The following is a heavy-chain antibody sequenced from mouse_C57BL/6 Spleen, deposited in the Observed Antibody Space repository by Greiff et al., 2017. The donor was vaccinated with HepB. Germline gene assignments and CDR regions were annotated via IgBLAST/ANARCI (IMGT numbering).Heavy chain of an antibody. V-gene: IGHV1-22*01. Sequence: VQLQQSGPELVKPGASVKMSCKASGYTFTDYNMHWVKQSHGKSLEWIGYINPNNGGTSYNQKFKGKATLTVNKSSSTAYMELRSLTSEDSAVYYCARGNSSGYAWFAYWGQGTLVTVSA. CDR1: GYTFTDYN. CDR2: INPNNGGT. D-gene: IGHD3-2*02. CDR3: ARGNSSGYAWFAY. J-gene: IGHJ3*01.